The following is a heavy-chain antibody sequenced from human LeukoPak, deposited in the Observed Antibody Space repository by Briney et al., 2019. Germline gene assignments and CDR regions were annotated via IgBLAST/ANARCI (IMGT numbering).Heavy chain of an antibody. V-gene: IGHV4-59*01. D-gene: IGHD3/OR15-3a*01. CDR3: ARALATWTGLEY. CDR1: GGSISGYY. Sequence: PSETLSLTCTVSGGSISGYYWSWIRQPPGKGLEWIGYIYYTGSTNYNASLKSRVSISVDASEKQFSLKLRSVTAEDPAVYYCARALATWTGLEYWGQGTLVTVAS. J-gene: IGHJ4*02. CDR2: IYYTGST.